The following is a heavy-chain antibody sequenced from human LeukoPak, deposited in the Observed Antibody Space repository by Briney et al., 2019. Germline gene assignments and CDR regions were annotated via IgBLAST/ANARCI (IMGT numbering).Heavy chain of an antibody. Sequence: PGGSLRLSCAASGFTFDDYAMHWVRQAPGKGLEWVSGISWNSGSIGYADSVKGRFTISRDNAKNSLYLQMNSLRAEDTALYHCAKGTHYLLRRATDFDYWGQGTLVTVSS. J-gene: IGHJ4*02. CDR2: ISWNSGSI. V-gene: IGHV3-9*01. CDR1: GFTFDDYA. CDR3: AKGTHYLLRRATDFDY. D-gene: IGHD1-26*01.